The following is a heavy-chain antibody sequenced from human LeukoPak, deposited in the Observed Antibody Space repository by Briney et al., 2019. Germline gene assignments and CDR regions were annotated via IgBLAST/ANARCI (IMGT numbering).Heavy chain of an antibody. CDR3: ARALSVTGYYQGFDY. V-gene: IGHV3-11*01. CDR1: GFTFSDSY. D-gene: IGHD3-9*01. CDR2: IFSSDPTT. Sequence: GGSLRLSCAASGFTFSDSYMGWIRRAPGKGLEWVSYIFSSDPTTHYADSVKGRFTISRDNAKKSLYLQMNSLRAEDTAVYYCARALSVTGYYQGFDYWGQGTLVTVSS. J-gene: IGHJ4*02.